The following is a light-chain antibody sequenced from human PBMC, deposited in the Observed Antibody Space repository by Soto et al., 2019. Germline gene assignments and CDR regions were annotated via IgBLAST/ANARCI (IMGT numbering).Light chain of an antibody. CDR2: KVA. J-gene: IGKJ2*01. Sequence: DVVMTQSPLSLPVTLGQPASISCRSSRSLVYSDGNTYLNWFQQRPGQSHRRLLYKVANRDSGVPDRFSGSGSGTDFTLKISRVEAEDVGVYYCMQGTHWPMYTFGQGTNLEIK. V-gene: IGKV2-30*01. CDR1: RSLVYSDGNTY. CDR3: MQGTHWPMYT.